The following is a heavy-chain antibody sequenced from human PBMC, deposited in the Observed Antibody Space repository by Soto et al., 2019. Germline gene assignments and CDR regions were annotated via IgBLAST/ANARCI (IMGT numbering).Heavy chain of an antibody. CDR3: AKAPHYYGSGSKLDY. D-gene: IGHD3-10*01. CDR2: ISYDGSNK. J-gene: IGHJ4*02. V-gene: IGHV3-30*18. CDR1: GFTFSSYG. Sequence: PGGSLRLSCAASGFTFSSYGMHWVRQAPGKGLEWVAVISYDGSNKYYADSVKGRFTISRDNSKNTLYLQMNSLRAEDTAVYYCAKAPHYYGSGSKLDYWGQGTLVTVSS.